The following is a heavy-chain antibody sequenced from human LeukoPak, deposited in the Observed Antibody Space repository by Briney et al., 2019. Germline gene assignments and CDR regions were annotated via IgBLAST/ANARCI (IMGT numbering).Heavy chain of an antibody. J-gene: IGHJ4*02. D-gene: IGHD2/OR15-2a*01. V-gene: IGHV4-4*07. CDR1: FGSISSYY. CDR2: IYSSGST. CDR3: ARGPYFNFDY. Sequence: PSETLCLTCTVSFGSISSYYWSWIRQPAGKGLEWIGQIYSSGSTNYNPSLKSRVTMSVDTSKNQFSLNLSSVTAADTAVYYCARGPYFNFDYWGQGTLVTVSS.